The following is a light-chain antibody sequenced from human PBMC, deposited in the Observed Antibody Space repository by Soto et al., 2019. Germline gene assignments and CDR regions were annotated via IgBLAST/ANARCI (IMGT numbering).Light chain of an antibody. CDR3: QQYNIWRSIT. CDR2: DIS. J-gene: IGKJ5*01. V-gene: IGKV3-15*01. Sequence: TQSPSTLSGSLGDRVTITCRAGQTVTGWLAWYQHKPGQTPRLIIYDISTRAAGVPARFSGSGYGTDFTLTISSLQSEDFAVYYCQQYNIWRSITFGQGTRLEIK. CDR1: QTVTGW.